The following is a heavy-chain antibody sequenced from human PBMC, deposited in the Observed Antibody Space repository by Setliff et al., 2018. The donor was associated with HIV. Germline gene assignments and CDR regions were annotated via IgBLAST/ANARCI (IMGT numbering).Heavy chain of an antibody. J-gene: IGHJ6*03. CDR1: GGPFTSA. D-gene: IGHD3-10*01. V-gene: IGHV1-69*13. Sequence: ASVTVSCKASGGPFTSAFNWVRQVPGQGLEWMGGIIPIFGTANYAQNFGGRVTITADQSTTTSYLQLNSLRFEDTAIYYCASDSPAARFEELEDHYYYFMDVWGKGTTVTVSS. CDR3: ASDSPAARFEELEDHYYYFMDV. CDR2: IIPIFGTA.